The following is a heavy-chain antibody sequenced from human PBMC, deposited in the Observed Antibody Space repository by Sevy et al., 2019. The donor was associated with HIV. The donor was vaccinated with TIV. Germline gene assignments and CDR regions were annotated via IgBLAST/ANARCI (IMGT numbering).Heavy chain of an antibody. CDR1: GFTFSSYS. V-gene: IGHV3-21*01. Sequence: GGSLRLSCAASGFTFSSYSMNWVRQAPGKGLEWVSSISSSSSYIYYADSVKGRFTISGDNAKNSLYLQMNSLRAEDTAVYYCARGGGRYSSGWPYNCFDPWGQGTLVTVSS. CDR3: ARGGGRYSSGWPYNCFDP. D-gene: IGHD6-19*01. J-gene: IGHJ5*02. CDR2: ISSSSSYI.